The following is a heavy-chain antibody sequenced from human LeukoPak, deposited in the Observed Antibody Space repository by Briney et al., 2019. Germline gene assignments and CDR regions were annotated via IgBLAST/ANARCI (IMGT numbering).Heavy chain of an antibody. J-gene: IGHJ5*02. D-gene: IGHD5-24*01. Sequence: PSETLSLTCAVSGGSISSGGYSWSWIRQPPGKGLEWIGYIYYSESTYCNPSLQSRVTISVDTSKNQFSLKLSSVTAADTAVYYCARRGRWLQLRVPHWFDPWGQGTLVTVSS. CDR3: ARRGRWLQLRVPHWFDP. CDR2: IYYSEST. V-gene: IGHV4-30-4*07. CDR1: GGSISSGGYS.